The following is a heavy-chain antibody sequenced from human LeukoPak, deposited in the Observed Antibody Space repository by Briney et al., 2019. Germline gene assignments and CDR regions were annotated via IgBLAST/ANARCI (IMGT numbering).Heavy chain of an antibody. J-gene: IGHJ4*02. V-gene: IGHV3-23*01. Sequence: PGGSLRLSCATSGFTFSSYAMNWVRQGPGKGLEWVSIISGSGGSTYYADSVKGRFTISRGNSKNTLYLQMNSLRAEDTAVYYCAKDPAYYESSGYFDYWGQGTLVSVSS. CDR3: AKDPAYYESSGYFDY. CDR1: GFTFSSYA. CDR2: ISGSGGST. D-gene: IGHD3-22*01.